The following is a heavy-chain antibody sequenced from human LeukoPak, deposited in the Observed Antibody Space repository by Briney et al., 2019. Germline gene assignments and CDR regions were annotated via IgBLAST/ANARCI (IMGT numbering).Heavy chain of an antibody. Sequence: GESLKISCKGSGYTFTNYWIGWVRQMPGKGLEWMGIIYPGDSDTRYSPSFQGQVTISADKSISTAYLQWSSLKAPDTAMYYCAYHSRSSQWAFDIWGQGTMVTVSS. D-gene: IGHD6-6*01. CDR2: IYPGDSDT. CDR1: GYTFTNYW. J-gene: IGHJ3*02. CDR3: AYHSRSSQWAFDI. V-gene: IGHV5-51*01.